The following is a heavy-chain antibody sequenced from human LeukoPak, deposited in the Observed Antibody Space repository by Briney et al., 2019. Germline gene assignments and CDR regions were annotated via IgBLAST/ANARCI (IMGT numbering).Heavy chain of an antibody. CDR1: RFNFNNYG. D-gene: IGHD4-17*01. CDR2: ISGNGDGT. Sequence: GGSLRLSGATSRFNFNNYGMSWVRQAPGKGLEWVSSISGNGDGTQYAASVPGRFTISRDNSKNTLYLQMNNLRAEDTAIYYCAKDPNGDYIGTFDIWGQGTMVTVSS. J-gene: IGHJ3*02. CDR3: AKDPNGDYIGTFDI. V-gene: IGHV3-23*01.